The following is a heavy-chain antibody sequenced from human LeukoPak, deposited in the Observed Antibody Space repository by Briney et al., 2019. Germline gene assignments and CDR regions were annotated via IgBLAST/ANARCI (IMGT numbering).Heavy chain of an antibody. V-gene: IGHV3-66*02. CDR3: AKERGDSWSGERNNAFDI. D-gene: IGHD3-3*01. Sequence: PGGSLRLSCAASGFSVRAIYMSWVRQLPGKGLEWVSVITRGGNTEYADSVKGRVTISRDDSKNTVYLQINSLRPEDTAVYFCAKERGDSWSGERNNAFDIWGHGTLVTVSS. CDR2: ITRGGNT. J-gene: IGHJ3*02. CDR1: GFSVRAIY.